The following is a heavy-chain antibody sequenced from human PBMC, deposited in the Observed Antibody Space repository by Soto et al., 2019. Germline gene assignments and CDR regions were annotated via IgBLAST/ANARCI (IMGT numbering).Heavy chain of an antibody. CDR2: ISAYNGNT. CDR3: ARDRIDYYDSSDTIDY. CDR1: GYTFTSYG. D-gene: IGHD3-22*01. J-gene: IGHJ4*02. Sequence: QVPLVQSGAEVKKPGASVKVSCKASGYTFTSYGISWVRQAPGQGLEWMGWISAYNGNTNYAQKLQGRVTMTTDTATSTAYMELRSLRSDDTAVYYCARDRIDYYDSSDTIDYWGQGTLVTVSS. V-gene: IGHV1-18*04.